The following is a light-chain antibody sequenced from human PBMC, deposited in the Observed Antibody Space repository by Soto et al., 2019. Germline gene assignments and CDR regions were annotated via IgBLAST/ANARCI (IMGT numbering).Light chain of an antibody. V-gene: IGLV2-8*01. CDR2: EVN. Sequence: QSALTQPPSASGSPGQSVTISCTGTSSDIGAYNYVSWYQQHPGKAPKLMIYEVNKRPSGVPDRFSGSKSGNTASLTVSGLQAEDEAHYYCSSYAGSNNLVFGGGTKVTV. J-gene: IGLJ2*01. CDR1: SSDIGAYNY. CDR3: SSYAGSNNLV.